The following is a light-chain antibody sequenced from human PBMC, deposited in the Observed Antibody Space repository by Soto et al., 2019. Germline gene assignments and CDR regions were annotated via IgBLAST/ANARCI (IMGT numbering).Light chain of an antibody. Sequence: QSALTQPRSVSGSPGQSVTISCTGTSNDVGGYKYVSWYQQHPGKVPKLMIYDVSKRPSGVPDRFSGSKSGNTASLTISGLQAEDEADYYCCSYAGRYMYVFGTGTKVTVL. CDR2: DVS. J-gene: IGLJ1*01. V-gene: IGLV2-11*01. CDR3: CSYAGRYMYV. CDR1: SNDVGGYKY.